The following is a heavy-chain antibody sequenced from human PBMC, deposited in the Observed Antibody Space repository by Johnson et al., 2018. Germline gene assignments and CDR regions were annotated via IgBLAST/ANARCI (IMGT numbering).Heavy chain of an antibody. V-gene: IGHV3-30*18. CDR1: GFTFSRYG. Sequence: QVQLVQSGGGVVQPGRSLRLSCVASGFTFSRYGMHWVRQAPGKGLEWVAVISFDGSQRYYADSVKGRFTISRDNSKNTLFVRMNSLRTEDTALYHCAKADGSGNYMDFWGKGTTVTVS. D-gene: IGHD3-10*01. CDR3: AKADGSGNYMDF. J-gene: IGHJ6*03. CDR2: ISFDGSQR.